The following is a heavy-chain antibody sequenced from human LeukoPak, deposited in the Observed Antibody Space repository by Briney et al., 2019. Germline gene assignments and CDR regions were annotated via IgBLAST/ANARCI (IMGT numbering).Heavy chain of an antibody. J-gene: IGHJ4*02. CDR1: GYTFTSYG. D-gene: IGHD5-18*01. Sequence: ASVKVSCKASGYTFTSYGISWVRQAPGQGLEWMGWISAYNGNTNYAQKLQGGVTMTTDTSTSTAYMELRSLRSDDTAVYYCARARRGYSYGYGHFDYWGQGTLVTVSS. CDR3: ARARRGYSYGYGHFDY. V-gene: IGHV1-18*01. CDR2: ISAYNGNT.